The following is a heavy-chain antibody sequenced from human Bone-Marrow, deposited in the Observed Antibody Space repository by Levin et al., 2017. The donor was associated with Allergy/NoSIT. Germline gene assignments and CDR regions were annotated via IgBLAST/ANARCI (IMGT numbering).Heavy chain of an antibody. CDR3: ARDPGIAVAGTNLPSYFFDY. J-gene: IGHJ4*02. Sequence: GESLKISCAASGFTFRSSNMNWVHQAPGKGLEWISYISSSSSTIYYADSVKGRFTISRDNAKNSLYLQMNSLRDEDTALYYCARDPGIAVAGTNLPSYFFDYWGQGTLVTVSS. V-gene: IGHV3-48*02. CDR1: GFTFRSSN. D-gene: IGHD6-19*01. CDR2: ISSSSSTI.